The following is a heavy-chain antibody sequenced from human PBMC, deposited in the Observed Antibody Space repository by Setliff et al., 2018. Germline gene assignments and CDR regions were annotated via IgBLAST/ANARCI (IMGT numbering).Heavy chain of an antibody. V-gene: IGHV1-8*02. J-gene: IGHJ4*02. Sequence: GASVKVSCKASGYTFTSYGISWVRQAPGQGLEWMGWINPNSGNTGYAQKFQGRVTMTRNTSISTAYMDLSSLRFEDTAVYYCARAQSWSGGPYYFDNWGQGTLVTVSS. D-gene: IGHD3-3*01. CDR3: ARAQSWSGGPYYFDN. CDR1: GYTFTSYG. CDR2: INPNSGNT.